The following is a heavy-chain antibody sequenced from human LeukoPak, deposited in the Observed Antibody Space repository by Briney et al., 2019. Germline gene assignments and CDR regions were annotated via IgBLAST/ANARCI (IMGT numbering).Heavy chain of an antibody. CDR3: ARAFYEELGAETLSYFDY. J-gene: IGHJ4*02. Sequence: PSQTLSLTCTVSGGSISSGDYYWSWIRQPPGKGLEWIGYIYYSGSTYYNPSLKSRVTISVDTSKNQFSLKLSSVTAADTAVYYCARAFYEELGAETLSYFDYWGQGTLVTVSS. CDR2: IYYSGST. D-gene: IGHD3-10*01. CDR1: GGSISSGDYY. V-gene: IGHV4-30-4*01.